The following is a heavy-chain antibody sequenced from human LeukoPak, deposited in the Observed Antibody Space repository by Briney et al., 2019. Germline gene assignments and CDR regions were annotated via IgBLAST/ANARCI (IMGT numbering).Heavy chain of an antibody. CDR1: VFTFSSNS. D-gene: IGHD6-13*01. V-gene: IGHV3-21*01. CDR2: ISSSSSYI. CDR3: VGGQQLGFDY. J-gene: IGHJ4*02. Sequence: PGGPQRLSCAASVFTFSSNSMNWVRQAPGKGLEWVSSISSSSSYIYYADSVKGRFTISRDNAKNSLYLQMNSLRAEDTAVYYCVGGQQLGFDYWGQGTLVTVSS.